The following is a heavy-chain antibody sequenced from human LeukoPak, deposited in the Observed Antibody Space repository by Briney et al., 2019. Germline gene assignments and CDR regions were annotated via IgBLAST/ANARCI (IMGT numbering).Heavy chain of an antibody. Sequence: SETLSLTCAVYGGSFSGYYWSWLRQPPGKGLEWIGEIYHSGSTNYNPSLKSRVTMSVDTSKNQISLKLSSVTAADTAVYYCARVSAVFIRTPHWFDPWGQGTLVTVSS. CDR2: IYHSGST. V-gene: IGHV4-34*01. J-gene: IGHJ5*02. CDR3: ARVSAVFIRTPHWFDP. CDR1: GGSFSGYY. D-gene: IGHD1-14*01.